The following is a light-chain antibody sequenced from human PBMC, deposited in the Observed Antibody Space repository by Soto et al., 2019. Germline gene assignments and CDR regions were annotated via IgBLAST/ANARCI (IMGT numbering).Light chain of an antibody. CDR1: SSDVGAFNH. Sequence: QSALTQPASVSGSPGQTITISCTGTSSDVGAFNHVSWYHQFPREVPKLLIFDATNRPSGVSNRFSGSKSGNTASLTISGLQAEDEADYYCSSYTTTDRYVFGSGTKLTVL. J-gene: IGLJ1*01. CDR3: SSYTTTDRYV. CDR2: DAT. V-gene: IGLV2-14*03.